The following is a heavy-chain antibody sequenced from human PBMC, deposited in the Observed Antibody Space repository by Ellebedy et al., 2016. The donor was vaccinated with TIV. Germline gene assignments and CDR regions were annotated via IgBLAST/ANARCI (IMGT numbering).Heavy chain of an antibody. V-gene: IGHV3-11*01. CDR3: ARLGGIAVAGASDY. J-gene: IGHJ4*02. CDR2: IRYSGDLM. CDR1: GFTFSGYY. Sequence: GESLKISCAASGFTFSGYYMSWFRQAPGKGPEWVSYIRYSGDLMYYADSVKGRFTTSRDNAGNSLYLQMNSLRAEDTAVYYCARLGGIAVAGASDYWGQGTLVIVSS. D-gene: IGHD6-19*01.